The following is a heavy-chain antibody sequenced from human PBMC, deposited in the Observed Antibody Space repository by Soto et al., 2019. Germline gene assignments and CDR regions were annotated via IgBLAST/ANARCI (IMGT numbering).Heavy chain of an antibody. CDR3: ARRPMVRGALYNRFHP. CDR1: GGSISSYY. CDR2: IYYSGST. V-gene: IGHV4-59*08. J-gene: IGHJ5*01. D-gene: IGHD3-10*01. Sequence: SETLSLTCTVSGGSISSYYWSWIRQPPGKGLEWIGYIYYSGSTNYNPSLKSRVTISVDTSKNQFSLKLSSVTAADTAVYYCARRPMVRGALYNRFHPWGQGTLVNGS.